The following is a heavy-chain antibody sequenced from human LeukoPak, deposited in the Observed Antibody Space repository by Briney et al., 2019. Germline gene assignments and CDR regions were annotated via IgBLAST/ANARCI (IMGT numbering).Heavy chain of an antibody. CDR2: INPNYGGT. J-gene: IGHJ5*02. CDR1: GYTFTAYY. CDR3: ARDYGDHNWFDP. D-gene: IGHD4-17*01. Sequence: ASVKVSCKASGYTFTAYYMHWVRQAPGQGLEWMGSINPNYGGTNYAQKFQGRVTMTRDTSITTAYMELSRLRSDDTAAYYCARDYGDHNWFDPWGQGTLVTVSS. V-gene: IGHV1-2*02.